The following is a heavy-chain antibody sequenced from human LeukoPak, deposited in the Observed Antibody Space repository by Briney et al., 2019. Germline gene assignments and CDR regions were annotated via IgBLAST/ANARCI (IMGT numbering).Heavy chain of an antibody. CDR1: GFTFITYA. V-gene: IGHV3-23*01. D-gene: IGHD6-13*01. CDR2: ISGSGGSK. CDR3: ARDGTAASMVGGRYYFDY. J-gene: IGHJ4*02. Sequence: GGSLRLSCVASGFTFITYAMSWVRQAPGKGLEWVSSISGSGGSKYYADSVKGRFTISRDNSKNTLYLQMNSLRAEDTAVYYCARDGTAASMVGGRYYFDYWGQGTLVTVSS.